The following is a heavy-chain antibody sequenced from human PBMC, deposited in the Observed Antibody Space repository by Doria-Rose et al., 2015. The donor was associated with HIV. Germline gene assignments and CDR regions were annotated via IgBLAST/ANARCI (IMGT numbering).Heavy chain of an antibody. V-gene: IGHV2-26*01. Sequence: SGPVLVKPTETLTLTCTVSGVSLSSPGMGVSWIRQPPGKALEWLANIFSDDERSYKTSLKGRLTISRGTSKSQVVLTMTDMDPVDTATYYCARIKSSRWYHKYYFDFWGQGTLDIVSA. CDR2: IFSDDER. CDR1: GVSLSSPGMG. CDR3: ARIKSSRWYHKYYFDF. J-gene: IGHJ4*02. D-gene: IGHD6-13*01.